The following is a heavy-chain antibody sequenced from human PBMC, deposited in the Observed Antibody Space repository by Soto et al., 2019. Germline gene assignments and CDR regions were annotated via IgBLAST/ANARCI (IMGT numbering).Heavy chain of an antibody. CDR1: GGTFGNYP. Sequence: QVQLVQSGTEVKKPGSSVKVSCKASGGTFGNYPINGVRQAPGQGLEWMGSIFPLTDIPDYAQNFQARLTISADKSTSTAYMELSSLTFDDTSMYFCARGPLVVLNYFESWGQGTLVTVSS. J-gene: IGHJ4*02. V-gene: IGHV1-69*02. CDR3: ARGPLVVLNYFES. CDR2: IFPLTDIP.